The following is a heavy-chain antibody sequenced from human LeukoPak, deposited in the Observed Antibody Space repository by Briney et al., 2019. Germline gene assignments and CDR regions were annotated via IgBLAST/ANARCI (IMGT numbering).Heavy chain of an antibody. CDR3: STSPSFGSSWYQFNY. J-gene: IGHJ4*02. V-gene: IGHV3-30*03. D-gene: IGHD6-13*01. CDR1: KLTFSGYG. CDR2: VSHDGGTT. Sequence: PGGSLRLSCAASKLTFSGYGVHWVRQAPGKGLEWVAVVSHDGGTTYYADSVWGRFTVSRDNSRNILYLQMNSLRAEDTAVYYCSTSPSFGSSWYQFNYWGQGTLVTVSS.